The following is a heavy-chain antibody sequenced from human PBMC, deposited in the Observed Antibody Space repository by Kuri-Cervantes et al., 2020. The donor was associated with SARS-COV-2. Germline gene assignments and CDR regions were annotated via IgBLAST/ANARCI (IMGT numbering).Heavy chain of an antibody. V-gene: IGHV3-30-3*01. Sequence: GGSLRLSCAASGFTFSSYAMHWVRQAPGKGLEWVAVISYDGSNKYYADSVKGRFTISRDNSKNTLYLQMNSLRAEDTAVYYCARAIQIDYWGQGTLVTVSS. CDR3: ARAIQIDY. J-gene: IGHJ4*02. CDR2: ISYDGSNK. CDR1: GFTFSSYA. D-gene: IGHD3-3*01.